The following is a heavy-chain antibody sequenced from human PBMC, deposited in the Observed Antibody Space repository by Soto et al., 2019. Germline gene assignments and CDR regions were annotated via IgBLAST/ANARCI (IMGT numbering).Heavy chain of an antibody. CDR1: GFTFNYYW. Sequence: VQLVESAGGLVQRGGSLRLCCAASGFTFNYYWMHWVRQAPGQGLVWVTHIHSDGSTTTYADSVKGRFTISRDNTKNTMYLQRNSLGAEDTAVYYCVRGDKGGFDLWGQGTTVTVSS. V-gene: IGHV3-74*01. CDR2: IHSDGSTT. D-gene: IGHD2-21*02. CDR3: VRGDKGGFDL. J-gene: IGHJ3*01.